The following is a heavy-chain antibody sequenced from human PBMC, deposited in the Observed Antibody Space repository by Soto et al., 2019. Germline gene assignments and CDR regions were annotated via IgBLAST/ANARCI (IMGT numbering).Heavy chain of an antibody. CDR3: ARDKYSGSYHVGYDAFDI. D-gene: IGHD1-26*01. Sequence: SLTCTVSGGSISSYYWSWIRQPPGKGLEWIGYIYYSGSTNYNPSLKSRVTISVDTSKNQFSLKLSSVTAADTAVYYCARDKYSGSYHVGYDAFDIWGQGTMVTVSS. CDR1: GGSISSYY. J-gene: IGHJ3*02. CDR2: IYYSGST. V-gene: IGHV4-59*01.